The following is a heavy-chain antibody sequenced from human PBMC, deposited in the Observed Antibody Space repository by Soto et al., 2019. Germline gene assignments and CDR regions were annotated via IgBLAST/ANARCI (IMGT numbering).Heavy chain of an antibody. CDR2: ITSSGTTV. CDR1: GFTFSSYS. Sequence: EVHLVESGGGLVQPGGSLRLSCAASGFTFSSYSLNWVRQAPGKGLEWVSYITSSGTTVYYADSVRGRFTISRDNAKNSLYLQMKGLRDDGTAVYSCARGSSNWAYYFDFWGQGTLVTVSS. CDR3: ARGSSNWAYYFDF. D-gene: IGHD6-13*01. V-gene: IGHV3-48*02. J-gene: IGHJ4*02.